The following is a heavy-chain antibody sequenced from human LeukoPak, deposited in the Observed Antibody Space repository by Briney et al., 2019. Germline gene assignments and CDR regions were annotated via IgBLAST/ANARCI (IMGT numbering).Heavy chain of an antibody. CDR3: ARVKRITMVRGVSQKYYYYGMDV. V-gene: IGHV4-59*01. CDR2: IYYSGST. D-gene: IGHD3-10*01. CDR1: GGSISSYY. Sequence: SETLSLTCTVSGGSISSYYWSWIRQPPGKGLEWIGYIYYSGSTNYNPSLKSRVTISVDTSKNQFSLKLSSVTAADTAVYYCARVKRITMVRGVSQKYYYYGMDVWGQGTTVTVSS. J-gene: IGHJ6*02.